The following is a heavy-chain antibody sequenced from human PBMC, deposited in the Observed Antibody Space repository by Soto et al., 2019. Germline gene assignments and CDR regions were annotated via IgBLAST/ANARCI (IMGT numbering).Heavy chain of an antibody. V-gene: IGHV4-38-2*02. Sequence: SETLSLTCTVSGYSISSGSYWGWIRQPPGKGPEWIASIYHGGTTFYNPSLKSRVTVSVDKSNNQFSLKLRSVTAADKAVYYCAKAHVMVVAGSPFDYWGHGTLVTVAS. CDR2: IYHGGTT. CDR3: AKAHVMVVAGSPFDY. CDR1: GYSISSGSY. J-gene: IGHJ4*01. D-gene: IGHD6-19*01.